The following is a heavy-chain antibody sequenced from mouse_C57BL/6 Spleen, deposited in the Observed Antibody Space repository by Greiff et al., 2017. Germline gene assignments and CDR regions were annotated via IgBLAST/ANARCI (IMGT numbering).Heavy chain of an antibody. D-gene: IGHD4-1*01. Sequence: EVQRVESGPGLVKPSQSLSLTCSVTGYSITSGYYWNWIRQFPGNKLEWMGYISYDGSNKYNPSLQNRIAIPRDTSKNRCILMLNSVTTEDTATFYCARGGDWDDFDDWGPGTTLTVSS. J-gene: IGHJ2*01. V-gene: IGHV3-6*01. CDR2: ISYDGSN. CDR3: ARGGDWDDFDD. CDR1: GYSITSGYY.